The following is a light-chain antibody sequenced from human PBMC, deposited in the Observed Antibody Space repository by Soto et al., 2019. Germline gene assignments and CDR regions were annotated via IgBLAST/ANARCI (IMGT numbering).Light chain of an antibody. CDR2: DVS. J-gene: IGLJ1*01. CDR3: SSFTTTSTYV. CDR1: SSDVGGGYNY. Sequence: QSALTQPASVSGSPGQSIAISCTGTSSDVGGGYNYVSWYQQHPGKAPKLIIYDVSNRPSGVSNRFSGSKSGTTASLTISGLQAEDEADYYCSSFTTTSTYVFGTGTKLT. V-gene: IGLV2-14*01.